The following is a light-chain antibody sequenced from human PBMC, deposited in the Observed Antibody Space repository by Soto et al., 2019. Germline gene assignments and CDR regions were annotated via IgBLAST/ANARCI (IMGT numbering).Light chain of an antibody. CDR3: QSYDTSLSGSRV. CDR1: SSNIGAGYD. J-gene: IGLJ2*01. Sequence: QSVLTQPPSVSGAPGQGVIISCTGSSSNIGAGYDVHWYQQLPGTAPKLLIYGNNNRPSGVPDRFSGSKSGTSASLAITGLQAEDEADYSCQSYDTSLSGSRVFGGGTKLTVL. V-gene: IGLV1-40*01. CDR2: GNN.